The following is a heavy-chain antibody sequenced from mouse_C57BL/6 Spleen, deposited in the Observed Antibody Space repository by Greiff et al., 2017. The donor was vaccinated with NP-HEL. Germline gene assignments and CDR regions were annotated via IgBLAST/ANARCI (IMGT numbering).Heavy chain of an antibody. CDR2: IDPSDSYT. D-gene: IGHD1-1*01. J-gene: IGHJ1*03. CDR3: ASRYYGSSYGYFDV. CDR1: GYTFTSYW. V-gene: IGHV1-50*01. Sequence: QVQLKQPGAELVKPGASVKLSCKASGYTFTSYWMQWVKQRPGQGLEWIGEIDPSDSYTNYNQKFKGKATLTVDTSSSTAYMQLSSLTSEDSAVYYCASRYYGSSYGYFDVWGTGTTVTVSS.